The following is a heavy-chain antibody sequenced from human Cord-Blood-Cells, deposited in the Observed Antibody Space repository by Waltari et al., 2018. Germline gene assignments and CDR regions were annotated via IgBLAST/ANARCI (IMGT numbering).Heavy chain of an antibody. J-gene: IGHJ4*02. D-gene: IGHD6-19*01. CDR3: ASPDREASGWYDFDY. V-gene: IGHV1-2*02. Sequence: QVQLVQSGAEVKKPGASVKVSCKASGYTFTGYYMHWVRQAPGQGLEWMGWINPNSGGTNYAQKFQCRVTMTRDTSISTAYMELSRLRSDDTAVYYCASPDREASGWYDFDYWGQGTLVTVSS. CDR1: GYTFTGYY. CDR2: INPNSGGT.